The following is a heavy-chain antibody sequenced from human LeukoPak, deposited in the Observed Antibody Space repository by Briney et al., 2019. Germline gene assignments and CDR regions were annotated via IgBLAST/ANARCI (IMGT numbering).Heavy chain of an antibody. CDR3: ARRAKSRAFDI. J-gene: IGHJ3*02. V-gene: IGHV4-39*01. CDR2: LYYGGNT. CDR1: GGSISSSNY. Sequence: PSETLSLTCTVSGGSISSSNYWGWIRQPPGKGLEWIGSLYYGGNTYYNPSLNGRLTLYVDTSKNQLSLTLRSVTAADAALYFCARRAKSRAFDIWGQGTMATVSS. D-gene: IGHD3-10*01.